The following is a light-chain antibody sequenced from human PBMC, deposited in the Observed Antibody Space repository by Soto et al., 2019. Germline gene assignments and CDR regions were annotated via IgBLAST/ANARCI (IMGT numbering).Light chain of an antibody. CDR2: EIS. Sequence: QSVLAQPASVSGSPGQSITISCTGTSSDVGSYNLVSWYQQHPGKATKLMIYEISKRPSGVSNRFSGSKSGNTAYLTISKLLAEYEADYNSCSYAGSSTYVFGTGTRSPS. CDR1: SSDVGSYNL. CDR3: CSYAGSSTYV. J-gene: IGLJ1*01. V-gene: IGLV2-23*02.